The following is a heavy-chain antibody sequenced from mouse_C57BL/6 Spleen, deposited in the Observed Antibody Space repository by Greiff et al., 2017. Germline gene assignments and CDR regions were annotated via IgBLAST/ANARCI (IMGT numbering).Heavy chain of an antibody. Sequence: EVQLVESEGGLVQPGSSMKLSCTASGFTFSDYYMAWVRQVPEKGLEWVANINYDGSSTYYLDSLTSRVLISRDNAKNILCLQMSRLKSEDTATYYCARDPYYGSSYGCFGVWGTGTTVTVSS. D-gene: IGHD1-1*01. CDR1: GFTFSDYY. J-gene: IGHJ1*03. V-gene: IGHV5-16*01. CDR2: INYDGSST. CDR3: ARDPYYGSSYGCFGV.